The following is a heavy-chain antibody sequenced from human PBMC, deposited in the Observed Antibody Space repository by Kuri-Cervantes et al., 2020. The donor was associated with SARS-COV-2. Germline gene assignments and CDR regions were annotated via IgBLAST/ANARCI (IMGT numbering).Heavy chain of an antibody. CDR3: ARSFGTAAGQLDY. V-gene: IGHV4-31*03. CDR1: GDSLSRGGHY. Sequence: LRLSCSVSGDSLSRGGHYWTWIRQHPGKGLEWIGYIYYSGRTYYNPSLQGRLTISLDTSQNQFSLKLSPVTAADTAVYYCARSFGTAAGQLDYWGQGTLVTVSS. J-gene: IGHJ4*02. D-gene: IGHD6-13*01. CDR2: IYYSGRT.